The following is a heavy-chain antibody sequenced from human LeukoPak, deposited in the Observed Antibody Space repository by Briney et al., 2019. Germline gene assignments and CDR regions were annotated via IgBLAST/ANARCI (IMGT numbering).Heavy chain of an antibody. D-gene: IGHD6-13*01. Sequence: GRPLRLSCAASGFTFSSYGMHWVRQAPGKGLEWVAVISYDGSNKYYADSVKGRFTISRDNSKNTLYLQMNSLRAEDTAVYYCAKDPAVGAAAGQFDYWGQGTLVTVSS. J-gene: IGHJ4*02. V-gene: IGHV3-30*18. CDR2: ISYDGSNK. CDR1: GFTFSSYG. CDR3: AKDPAVGAAAGQFDY.